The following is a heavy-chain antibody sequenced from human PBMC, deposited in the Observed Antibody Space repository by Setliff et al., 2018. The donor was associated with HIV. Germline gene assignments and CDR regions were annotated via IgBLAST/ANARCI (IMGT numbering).Heavy chain of an antibody. CDR1: GGTFSDSA. V-gene: IGHV1-69*06. J-gene: IGHJ6*03. Sequence: SVKVSCKASGGTFSDSAINWMRQAPGQGLEWMGRIIPVFGTANYAPKFPDRVTITADKSTSTAYLELSSLRSDDTAVYYCAKEVATTYYYRYMNVWGTG. CDR2: IIPVFGTA. D-gene: IGHD5-12*01. CDR3: AKEVATTYYYRYMNV.